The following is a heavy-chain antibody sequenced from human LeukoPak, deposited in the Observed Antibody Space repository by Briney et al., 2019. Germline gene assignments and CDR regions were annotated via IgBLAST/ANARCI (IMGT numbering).Heavy chain of an antibody. CDR1: GFTFSNYW. D-gene: IGHD5-12*01. CDR2: ISQDGSGK. J-gene: IGHJ4*02. V-gene: IGHV3-7*01. CDR3: AKDGAAYDFDY. Sequence: PGGSLRLSCGASGFTFSNYWMSWVRQAPGKGLEWVINISQDGSGKNYADSVEGRFTISRDNAKNTLYLQMNSLRAEDTAVYYCAKDGAAYDFDYWGQGTLVTVSS.